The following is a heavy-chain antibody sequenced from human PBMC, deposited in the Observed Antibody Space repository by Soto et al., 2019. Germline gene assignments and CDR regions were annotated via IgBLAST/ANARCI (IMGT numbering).Heavy chain of an antibody. CDR2: TYYRSKWYN. Sequence: PSQTLSLTCAISGDSVSSNSAAWNWIRQSPSRGLEWLGRTYYRSKWYNDYAVSVNSRITINPDTAKNRFSLQLNSVTPEDTAVYYCARGSWGDIVVVPAADPRDAFDIWGQGTMVTVSS. V-gene: IGHV6-1*01. CDR1: GDSVSSNSAA. J-gene: IGHJ3*02. CDR3: ARGSWGDIVVVPAADPRDAFDI. D-gene: IGHD2-2*01.